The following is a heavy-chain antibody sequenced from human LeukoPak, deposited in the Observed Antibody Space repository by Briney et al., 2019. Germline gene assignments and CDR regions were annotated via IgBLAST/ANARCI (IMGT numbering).Heavy chain of an antibody. CDR3: TTAWYYYDSSGYSRPPPFDH. CDR1: GFTFSSYA. CDR2: IKSKTDGGTT. D-gene: IGHD3-22*01. Sequence: GGSLRLSCAASGFTFSSYAMSWVRQAPGKGLEWVGQIKSKTDGGTTDYAAPVKGRFSISRDDSKNTLYMQMNSLKTEDTAVYYCTTAWYYYDSSGYSRPPPFDHWGQGSLVTVSS. J-gene: IGHJ4*02. V-gene: IGHV3-15*01.